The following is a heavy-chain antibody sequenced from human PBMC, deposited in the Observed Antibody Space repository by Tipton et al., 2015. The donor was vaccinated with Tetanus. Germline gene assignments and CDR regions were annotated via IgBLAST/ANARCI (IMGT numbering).Heavy chain of an antibody. CDR1: GGSISDYY. CDR3: ARLSSSANDAHGFDI. J-gene: IGHJ3*02. CDR2: IYISGKT. V-gene: IGHV4-4*07. D-gene: IGHD2-8*01. Sequence: LRLSCTVSGGSISDYYWSWIRQPAGKGLEWIGRIYISGKTYYNPSLKSRITMSVDASKNQFSLKLSSVTAADTAMYYCARLSSSANDAHGFDIWGQGTMVTVSS.